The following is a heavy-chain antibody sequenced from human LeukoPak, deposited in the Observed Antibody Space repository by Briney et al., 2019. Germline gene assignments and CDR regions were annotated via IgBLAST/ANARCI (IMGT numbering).Heavy chain of an antibody. Sequence: QPGGSLRLSCAASGFTFSNYWMSWVRQAPGKGLEWVAHINNDGSETYYVDSVKGRFTISRDNAKNSLYLQMNSLRVEDTAVYYCARDKVTYWGQGTLVTVSS. CDR3: ARDKVTY. CDR1: GFTFSNYW. J-gene: IGHJ4*02. V-gene: IGHV3-7*01. CDR2: INNDGSET.